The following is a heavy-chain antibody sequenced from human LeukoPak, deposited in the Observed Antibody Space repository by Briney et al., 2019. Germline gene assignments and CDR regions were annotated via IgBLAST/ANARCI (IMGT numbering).Heavy chain of an antibody. CDR3: ARAYYDILTGYYHSFDY. J-gene: IGHJ4*02. V-gene: IGHV1-69*04. CDR2: IIPILGIA. CDR1: GGTFSSYA. D-gene: IGHD3-9*01. Sequence: SVKVSCKASGGTFSSYAIRWVRQAPGQGLEWMGRIIPILGIANYAQKFQGRVTITADKSTSTAYMELSSLRSEDTAVYYCARAYYDILTGYYHSFDYWGQGTLVTVSS.